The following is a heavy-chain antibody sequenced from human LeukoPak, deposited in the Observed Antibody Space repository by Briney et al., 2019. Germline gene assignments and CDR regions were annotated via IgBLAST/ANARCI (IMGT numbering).Heavy chain of an antibody. Sequence: GGSLRLSCAASGFTFSSYATSWVRQAPGKGLEWVSLITGSGGNTYSADSVKGRFTISRGNSKNTLYLQMSSLRAEDTAIYYCAQGTPTGYGTSWFDYWGQGTLVTVSS. J-gene: IGHJ4*02. CDR2: ITGSGGNT. CDR3: AQGTPTGYGTSWFDY. V-gene: IGHV3-23*01. D-gene: IGHD6-13*01. CDR1: GFTFSSYA.